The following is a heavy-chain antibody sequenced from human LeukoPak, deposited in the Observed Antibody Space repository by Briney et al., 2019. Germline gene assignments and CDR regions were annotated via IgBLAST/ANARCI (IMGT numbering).Heavy chain of an antibody. CDR1: GFTFSSYS. Sequence: GGSLRLSCAASGFTFSSYSMNWVRQAPRKGLEWVSSISSSSSYIYYADSVKGRFTISRDNAKNSLYLQMNSLRAEDTAVYYCARDLGYSYGNVDYWGQGTLVTVSS. J-gene: IGHJ4*02. D-gene: IGHD5-18*01. CDR2: ISSSSSYI. V-gene: IGHV3-21*01. CDR3: ARDLGYSYGNVDY.